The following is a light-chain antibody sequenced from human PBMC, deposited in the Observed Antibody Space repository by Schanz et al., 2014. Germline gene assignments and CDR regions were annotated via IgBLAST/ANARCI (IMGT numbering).Light chain of an antibody. CDR1: QSVSSY. Sequence: EIVLTQSPATLSLSPGERATLSCRASQSVSSYLAWYQQKPGQAPRFLIYDASNRATGIPARFSGSGSGTDFTLTISSLEPEDFAVYYCQQRSNWPPITFGQGTRLEIK. V-gene: IGKV3-11*01. CDR2: DAS. CDR3: QQRSNWPPIT. J-gene: IGKJ5*01.